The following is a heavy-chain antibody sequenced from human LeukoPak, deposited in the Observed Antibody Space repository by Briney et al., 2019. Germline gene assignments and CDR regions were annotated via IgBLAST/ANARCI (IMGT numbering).Heavy chain of an antibody. CDR1: GGTFSSCA. Sequence: GSSVKVSCKASGGTFSSCAISWVRQAPGQGLEWMGGIIPIFGTANYAQKFQGRVTITADESTSTAYMELSSLRSEDTAVYYCARGFDGSGLMDVWAKGTTVTVSS. V-gene: IGHV1-69*01. CDR2: IIPIFGTA. CDR3: ARGFDGSGLMDV. D-gene: IGHD3-10*01. J-gene: IGHJ6*04.